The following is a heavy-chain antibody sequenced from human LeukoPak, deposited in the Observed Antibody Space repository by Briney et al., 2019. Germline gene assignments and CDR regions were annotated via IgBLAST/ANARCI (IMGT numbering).Heavy chain of an antibody. CDR3: ARGGMSTYYDSGGYYSY. D-gene: IGHD3-22*01. Sequence: KPSETLSLTCTVSGGSISSYFWNWIRQPPGKGPEWIGYIDSSGSTNSNPSLKSRVTISVDTSKNQFSLNLNSVTAADTAVYYCARGGMSTYYDSGGYYSYWGQGSLVTVSS. J-gene: IGHJ4*02. V-gene: IGHV4-59*01. CDR1: GGSISSYF. CDR2: IDSSGST.